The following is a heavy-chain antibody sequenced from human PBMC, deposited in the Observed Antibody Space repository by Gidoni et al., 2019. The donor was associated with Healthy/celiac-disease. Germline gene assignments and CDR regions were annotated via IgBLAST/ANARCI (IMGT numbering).Heavy chain of an antibody. Sequence: QVQLVESGGGVVQPGRFLRLSCAASGFAFSSYGMHWVRQAPGKGLEWGAVIWYDGSNKYDADSVKGRFTISGDNSKNTLYLQMNSLRAEDTAVYYCARDPRGNWELNWFDPWGQGTLVTVSS. CDR2: IWYDGSNK. CDR3: ARDPRGNWELNWFDP. D-gene: IGHD7-27*01. V-gene: IGHV3-33*01. J-gene: IGHJ5*02. CDR1: GFAFSSYG.